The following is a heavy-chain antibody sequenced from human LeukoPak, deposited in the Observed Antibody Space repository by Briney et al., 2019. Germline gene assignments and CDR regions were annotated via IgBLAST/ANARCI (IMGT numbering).Heavy chain of an antibody. CDR2: IYYSGST. CDR3: ARRSLVPAAMFDY. J-gene: IGHJ4*02. Sequence: SETLPLTCTVSGGSISSGGYYWSWIRQHPGKGLEWIGYIYYSGSTYYNPFLKSRVTISVDTSKNQFSLKLSSVTAADTAVYYCARRSLVPAAMFDYWGQGTLVTVSS. D-gene: IGHD2-2*01. V-gene: IGHV4-31*03. CDR1: GGSISSGGYY.